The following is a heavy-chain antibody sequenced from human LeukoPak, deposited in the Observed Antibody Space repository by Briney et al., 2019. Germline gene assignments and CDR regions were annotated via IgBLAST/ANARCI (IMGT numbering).Heavy chain of an antibody. CDR2: INPSGGST. Sequence: GASVKVSCKASGYTFTSYYMHWVRQAPGQGLEWMGIINPSGGSTSYAQKFQGRVTMTRDTSTSTVYMELSSLRSEDTAVYYCARDRRYDILTGYLAYWGQGTLVTVSS. D-gene: IGHD3-9*01. CDR1: GYTFTSYY. V-gene: IGHV1-46*01. J-gene: IGHJ4*02. CDR3: ARDRRYDILTGYLAY.